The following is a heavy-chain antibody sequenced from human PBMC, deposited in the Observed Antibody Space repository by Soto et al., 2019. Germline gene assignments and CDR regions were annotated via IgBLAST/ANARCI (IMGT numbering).Heavy chain of an antibody. CDR1: GFTFSRYA. CDR3: ARDTKSGSDSLDY. J-gene: IGHJ4*02. CDR2: ISSNGGST. Sequence: EVQLVESGGGLVQPGGSLRLSCAASGFTFSRYAMHWVRQAPGKGLEYVSAISSNGGSTYYANSVKGRFTISRDNSRDTAYLQMGSVRAEDMAVYYCARDTKSGSDSLDYWGQGTLVTVSS. V-gene: IGHV3-64*01. D-gene: IGHD1-26*01.